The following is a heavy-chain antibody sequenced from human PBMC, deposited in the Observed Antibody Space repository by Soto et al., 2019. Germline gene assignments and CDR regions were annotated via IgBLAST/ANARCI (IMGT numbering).Heavy chain of an antibody. D-gene: IGHD2-21*01. CDR1: GFSFTYFY. V-gene: IGHV3-11*05. J-gene: IGHJ4*02. Sequence: QVQLVESGGGLVKPGGSLRLSCAASGFSFTYFYMNWIRKVPGKGLEWVALISTSTTYTKYADSVKGRFTISRDNAKNSLYLQLSSLRAEDTAVYYCARDRGAYCSGDKGDSGAFFDYWGRVTLVNVSS. CDR3: ARDRGAYCSGDKGDSGAFFDY. CDR2: ISTSTTYT.